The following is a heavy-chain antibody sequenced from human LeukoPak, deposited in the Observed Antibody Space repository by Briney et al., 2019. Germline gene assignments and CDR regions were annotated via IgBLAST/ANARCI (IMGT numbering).Heavy chain of an antibody. CDR2: INPNSGGT. D-gene: IGHD2-2*02. CDR1: GYTFTGYY. CDR3: ARVRERGGFSAAPIFDY. J-gene: IGHJ4*02. V-gene: IGHV1-2*02. Sequence: PWASVTVSCKASGYTFTGYYMHWVRQAPGQGLEWMGGINPNSGGTNYAQKFQGRVTMTRDTSISTAYMELSRLRSDDTAVYYCARVRERGGFSAAPIFDYWGQGTLVTVSS.